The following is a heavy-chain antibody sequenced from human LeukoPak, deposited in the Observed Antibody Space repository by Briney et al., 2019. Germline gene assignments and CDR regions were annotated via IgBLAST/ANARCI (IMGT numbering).Heavy chain of an antibody. V-gene: IGHV4-59*11. CDR2: IYYSGST. CDR1: GGSISSHY. J-gene: IGHJ5*02. CDR3: ARESSSRHGNWFDP. D-gene: IGHD6-13*01. Sequence: SETLSLTCTVSGGSISSHYWSWIRQPPGKGLAWIGYIYYSGSTNYNPSLKSRVTISVDTSKNQFSLKLSSVTAADTAVYYCARESSSRHGNWFDPWGQGTLVTVSS.